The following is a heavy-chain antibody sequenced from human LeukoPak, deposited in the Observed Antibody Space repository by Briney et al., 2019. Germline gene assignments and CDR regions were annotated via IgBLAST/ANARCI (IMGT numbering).Heavy chain of an antibody. Sequence: GSLRLSCAASGFTFSDYYMSWIRQPPGKGLEWIGYIYYSGSTNYSPSLKSRVTISVDTSKNQFSLKLSSVTAADTAVYYCARDVSGSYHDYWGQGTLVTVSS. CDR3: ARDVSGSYHDY. J-gene: IGHJ4*02. CDR2: IYYSGST. D-gene: IGHD1-26*01. V-gene: IGHV4-59*01. CDR1: GFTFSDYY.